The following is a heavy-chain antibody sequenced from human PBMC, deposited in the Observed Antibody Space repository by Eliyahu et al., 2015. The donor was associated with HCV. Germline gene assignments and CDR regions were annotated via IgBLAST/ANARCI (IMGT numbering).Heavy chain of an antibody. CDR2: INHSGST. CDR3: ARGRHWLLSVTNYSFV. V-gene: IGHV4-34*01. D-gene: IGHD3-9*01. Sequence: QVQPQQWGAGLLRPSETLSLTCPIYDRSFGGYDWSWIRQPPGKGLEWIGEINHSGSTNYNPSLKSRVTISVDTSKNQLSLKVISVTAADTAVYYCARGRHWLLSVTNYSFVWGQGTTVTVSS. CDR1: DRSFGGYD. J-gene: IGHJ6*02.